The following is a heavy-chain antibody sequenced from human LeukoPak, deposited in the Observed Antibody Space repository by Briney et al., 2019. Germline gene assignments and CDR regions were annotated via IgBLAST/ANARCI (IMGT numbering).Heavy chain of an antibody. CDR2: IIPIFGTA. J-gene: IGHJ4*02. D-gene: IGHD6-13*01. CDR3: ARWWVSSSWYDY. Sequence: ASVKVSCKASGGTFSSYAISWVRQAPGQGLEWMGGIIPIFGTANYAQKFQGRVTITTDESTSTAYMELSSLRSEDTAVYYCARWWVSSSWYDYWGQGTLVTVSS. V-gene: IGHV1-69*05. CDR1: GGTFSSYA.